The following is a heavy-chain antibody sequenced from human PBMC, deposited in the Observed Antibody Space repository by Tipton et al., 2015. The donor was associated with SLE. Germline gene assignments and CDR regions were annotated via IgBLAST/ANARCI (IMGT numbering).Heavy chain of an antibody. V-gene: IGHV4-59*11. CDR2: IYYSGST. Sequence: TLSLTCTVSGGSISSHYWSWIRQPPGKGLEWIGYIYYSGSTNYNPSLKSRVTISVDTPKNQFSLKLSSVTAADTAVYYCAVNVVGKVQVDYWGQGALVTVSS. D-gene: IGHD2-21*01. CDR3: AVNVVGKVQVDY. J-gene: IGHJ4*02. CDR1: GGSISSHY.